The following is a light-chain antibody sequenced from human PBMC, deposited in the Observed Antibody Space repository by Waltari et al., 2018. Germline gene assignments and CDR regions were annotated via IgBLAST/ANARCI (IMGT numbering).Light chain of an antibody. CDR3: LQYGNWPLYS. J-gene: IGKJ2*01. V-gene: IGKV3-15*01. Sequence: EIVMTQSPATLSVSPGESATLSCRASQNIRHKLDWYQQIHGQAPRLLIYGGSNRATAFPARFSGSGSWTEFTLTISSLQSEDVAVYYCLQYGNWPLYSFGQGTRLEI. CDR1: QNIRHK. CDR2: GGS.